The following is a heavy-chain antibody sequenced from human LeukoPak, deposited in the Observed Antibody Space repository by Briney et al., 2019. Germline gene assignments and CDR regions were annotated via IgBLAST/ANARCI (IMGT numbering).Heavy chain of an antibody. CDR3: ARSGYNKNWFDP. J-gene: IGHJ5*02. Sequence: SETLSLTCTVSGGSISSYYWSWIRQPPGKGLEWIGYIYYSGSTTYNPSLKSRVTISVVTSKNQFSLKLSSVTAADTAVYYCARSGYNKNWFDPWGQGTLVTVSS. CDR2: IYYSGST. CDR1: GGSISSYY. V-gene: IGHV4-59*01. D-gene: IGHD1-14*01.